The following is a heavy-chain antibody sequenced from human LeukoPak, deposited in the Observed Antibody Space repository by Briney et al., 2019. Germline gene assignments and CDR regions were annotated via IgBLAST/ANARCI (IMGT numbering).Heavy chain of an antibody. J-gene: IGHJ4*02. Sequence: GGSVRLSCAASGFTFSKYWMLWVRQAPGKGLESVSRINTEGTVTTYADSVKGRFTVSRDNADNTMFLQMNSVRDEDTAVYYCATKQWLAPPPDSWGQGNPVTVSS. CDR1: GFTFSKYW. CDR2: INTEGTVT. D-gene: IGHD6-19*01. V-gene: IGHV3-74*01. CDR3: ATKQWLAPPPDS.